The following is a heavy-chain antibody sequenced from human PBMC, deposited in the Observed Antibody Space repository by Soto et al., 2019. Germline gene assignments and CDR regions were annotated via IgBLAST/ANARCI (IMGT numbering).Heavy chain of an antibody. D-gene: IGHD3-16*01. V-gene: IGHV1-18*04. J-gene: IGHJ5*02. CDR3: GRGKETGGGGGGWFDP. CDR2: INVYKGDT. CDR1: GYTFSSYG. Sequence: QVQLVQSGAEVKKPGASVKVSCKASGYTFSSYGVGWVRQAPGQGLEWMGWINVYKGDTNYAQRFRGRVTMTTDTPTSTAYREWRSLRSDDTAVYYCGRGKETGGGGGGWFDPWGQGTLVTVSS.